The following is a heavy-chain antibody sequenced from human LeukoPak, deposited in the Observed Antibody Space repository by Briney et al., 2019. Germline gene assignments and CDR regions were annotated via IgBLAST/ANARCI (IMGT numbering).Heavy chain of an antibody. D-gene: IGHD6-13*01. J-gene: IGHJ5*02. CDR3: ARGGGIAAAGHQDWFDP. CDR1: GGTFISYA. Sequence: ASVKVSCKASGGTFISYAISWVRQAPGQGLEWMGGIIPIFGTANYAQKFQGRVTIIADESTSTAYMELSSLRSEDTAVYYCARGGGIAAAGHQDWFDPWGQGTLVTVSS. V-gene: IGHV1-69*13. CDR2: IIPIFGTA.